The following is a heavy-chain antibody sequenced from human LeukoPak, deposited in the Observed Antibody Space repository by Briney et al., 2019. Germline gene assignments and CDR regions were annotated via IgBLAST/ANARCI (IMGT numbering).Heavy chain of an antibody. D-gene: IGHD3-22*01. CDR1: GFTFDDYA. CDR3: ARGKRGIVVVTSFDY. V-gene: IGHV3-9*01. J-gene: IGHJ4*02. Sequence: GGSLRLSCAASGFTFDDYAMHWVRQAPGKGLEWVSGISWNSGSIDYADSVKGRFTISRDNAKNSLYLQMNSLRAEDTAVYYCARGKRGIVVVTSFDYWGQGTLVTVSS. CDR2: ISWNSGSI.